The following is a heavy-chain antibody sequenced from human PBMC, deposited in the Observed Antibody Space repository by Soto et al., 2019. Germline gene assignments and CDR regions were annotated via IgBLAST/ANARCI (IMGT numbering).Heavy chain of an antibody. V-gene: IGHV3-30*18. D-gene: IGHD3-16*01. CDR3: AKDRDRIGGDYYGMDV. CDR2: ISYDGSNK. Sequence: GSLRLSCAASGFTFSSYGMHWVRQAPGKGLEWVAVISYDGSNKYYADSVKGRFTISRDNSKNTLYLQMNSLRAEDTAVYYCAKDRDRIGGDYYGMDVWGQGTTVTVSS. J-gene: IGHJ6*02. CDR1: GFTFSSYG.